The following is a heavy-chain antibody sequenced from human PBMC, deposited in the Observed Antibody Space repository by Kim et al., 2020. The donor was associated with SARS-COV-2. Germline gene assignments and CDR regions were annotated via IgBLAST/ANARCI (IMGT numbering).Heavy chain of an antibody. D-gene: IGHD3-22*01. CDR1: GFTFSSYA. J-gene: IGHJ4*02. CDR2: ISYDGSNK. V-gene: IGHV3-30*04. Sequence: GGSLRLSCAASGFTFSSYAMHWVRQAPGKGLEWVAVISYDGSNKYYADSVKGRFTISRDNSKNTLYLQMNSLRAEDTAVYYCARDYYDSSGYSYGLDYWGQGTLVTVSS. CDR3: ARDYYDSSGYSYGLDY.